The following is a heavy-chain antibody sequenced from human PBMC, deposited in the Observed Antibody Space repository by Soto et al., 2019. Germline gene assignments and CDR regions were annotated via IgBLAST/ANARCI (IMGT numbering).Heavy chain of an antibody. CDR1: GFTFSTYA. V-gene: IGHV3-23*01. CDR3: AHPRGYGVFDAYDF. D-gene: IGHD4-17*01. J-gene: IGHJ3*01. CDR2: ISASSAET. Sequence: PGGSLRPSCAASGFTFSTYAMSWVRQAPGKGLEWVSAISASSAETYYADSLRGRFTISRDNSINTLYLHMSSLRTEDTAVYYCAHPRGYGVFDAYDFWGQGALVTVSS.